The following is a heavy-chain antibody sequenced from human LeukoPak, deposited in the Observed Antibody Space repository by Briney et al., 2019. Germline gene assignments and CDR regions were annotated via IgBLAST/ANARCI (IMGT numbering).Heavy chain of an antibody. CDR1: GGTFSSYA. CDR2: IIPIFGTA. CDR3: ASDYGGNSYFDY. J-gene: IGHJ4*02. Sequence: GSSVKVSCKASGGTFSSYAISWVRQAPGQGLERMGGIIPIFGTANYAQKFQGRVTITADESTSTAYMELSSLRSEDTAVYYCASDYGGNSYFDYWGQGTLVTVSS. D-gene: IGHD4-23*01. V-gene: IGHV1-69*01.